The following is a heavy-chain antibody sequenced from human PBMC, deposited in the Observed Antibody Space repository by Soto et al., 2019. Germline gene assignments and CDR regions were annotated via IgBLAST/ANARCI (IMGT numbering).Heavy chain of an antibody. D-gene: IGHD1-26*01. J-gene: IGHJ6*03. CDR3: AKAGTSYYYYYMDV. CDR1: GFTFSSYA. CDR2: ISGSGGST. Sequence: GGSLRLSCAASGFTFSSYAMSWVRQAPGKGLEWVSAISGSGGSTYYADTVKGRFTISRDNSKNTLYLQMNSLRAEDTAVYYCAKAGTSYYYYYMDVWGKGTTVTVSS. V-gene: IGHV3-23*01.